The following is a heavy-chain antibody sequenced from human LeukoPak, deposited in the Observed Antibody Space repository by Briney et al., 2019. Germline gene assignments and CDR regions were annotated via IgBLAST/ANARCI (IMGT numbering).Heavy chain of an antibody. V-gene: IGHV1-2*04. J-gene: IGHJ4*02. D-gene: IGHD3-9*01. CDR1: GYTFTSYY. CDR2: INPNSGGT. Sequence: GASVKVSCKASGYTFTSYYMHWVRQAPGQGLEWMGWINPNSGGTNYAQKFQGWVTMTRDTSISTAYMELSRLRSDDTAVYYCARDLTYYDILTGYPSPGDYWGQGTLVTVSS. CDR3: ARDLTYYDILTGYPSPGDY.